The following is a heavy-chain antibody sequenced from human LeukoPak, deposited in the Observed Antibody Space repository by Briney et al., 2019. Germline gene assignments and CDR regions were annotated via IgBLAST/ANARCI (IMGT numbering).Heavy chain of an antibody. Sequence: GATVKISCKVSGYTFTDYYMHWVQQAPGKGLEWMGLVDPEDGETIYAEKFQGRVTIAADTSTDTAYMELSSLRSEDTAVYYCATGGLSGGHPFKYYFDYWGRGTLVTVSS. CDR2: VDPEDGET. D-gene: IGHD3-16*01. V-gene: IGHV1-69-2*01. CDR1: GYTFTDYY. J-gene: IGHJ4*02. CDR3: ATGGLSGGHPFKYYFDY.